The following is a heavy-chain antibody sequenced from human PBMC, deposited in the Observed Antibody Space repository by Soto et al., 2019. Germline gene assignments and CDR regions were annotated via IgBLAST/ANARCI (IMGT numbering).Heavy chain of an antibody. J-gene: IGHJ4*02. CDR3: ARGGLPLDY. Sequence: SXKVSFAASGYTXTSYYIDLVRQAPGQGLEWMGIIKPRSDTTTYAQKFQGRIAITRDTSTSTIYMELSSLRSEDTAVYYCARGGLPLDYWAQGTLVTVS. CDR1: GYTXTSYY. CDR2: IKPRSDTT. V-gene: IGHV1-46*01.